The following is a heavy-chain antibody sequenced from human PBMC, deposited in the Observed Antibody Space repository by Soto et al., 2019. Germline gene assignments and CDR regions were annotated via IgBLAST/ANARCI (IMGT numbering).Heavy chain of an antibody. V-gene: IGHV4-59*08. CDR3: ARRRGYCSGGSCYFYFDY. CDR2: ISDTGST. CDR1: GGSISSYC. Sequence: SETLSLTCTVSGGSISSYCWSWIRQPPGKGLEWIAYISDTGSTNYNPSLKSQVTISADTSKNQFSLELSSVTAADTAVYYCARRRGYCSGGSCYFYFDYWGQGTLVTVSS. D-gene: IGHD2-15*01. J-gene: IGHJ4*02.